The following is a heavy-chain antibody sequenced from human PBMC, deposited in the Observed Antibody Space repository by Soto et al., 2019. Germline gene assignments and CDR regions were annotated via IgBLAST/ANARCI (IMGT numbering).Heavy chain of an antibody. J-gene: IGHJ5*02. CDR3: ARYNTGSWFDP. CDR2: INTNLATT. CDR1: GFTFSTYA. V-gene: IGHV3-48*02. Sequence: EVPLVESGGGLIQPGGSLRLSCAASGFTFSTYAMNWVRQAPGKGLEWVSYINTNLATTWYADSVKGRFTISRDNGKNALYLQMNSLRDDDTAVYYCARYNTGSWFDPWGQGTLVTVSS. D-gene: IGHD1-1*01.